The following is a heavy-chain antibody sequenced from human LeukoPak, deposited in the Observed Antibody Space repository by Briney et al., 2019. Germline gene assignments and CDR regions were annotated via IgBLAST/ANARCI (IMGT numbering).Heavy chain of an antibody. CDR1: RFTFSTYW. J-gene: IGHJ4*02. D-gene: IGHD5-18*01. CDR3: ARGYTCGY. Sequence: GGSLRLSCAASRFTFSTYWMSWDRQAPGKGLEWVAHIKEDGSEINYADSVRGRFTISRDNANNSLYLQMNSLRAEDPAVYYCARGYTCGYWGQGTLVIVSS. CDR2: IKEDGSEI. V-gene: IGHV3-7*02.